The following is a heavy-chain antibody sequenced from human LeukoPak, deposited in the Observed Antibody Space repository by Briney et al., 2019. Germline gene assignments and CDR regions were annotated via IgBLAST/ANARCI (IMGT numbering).Heavy chain of an antibody. V-gene: IGHV3-21*01. CDR3: ARDRGRVVVAATSYDY. D-gene: IGHD2-15*01. J-gene: IGHJ4*02. CDR1: GFTFSSYS. Sequence: GGSLRLSCAASGFTFSSYSMNWVRQAPGKGLVWVSSISSSSSYIYYADSVKGRFTISRDNAKNSLYLQMNSLRAEDTAVYYCARDRGRVVVAATSYDYWGQGTLVTVSS. CDR2: ISSSSSYI.